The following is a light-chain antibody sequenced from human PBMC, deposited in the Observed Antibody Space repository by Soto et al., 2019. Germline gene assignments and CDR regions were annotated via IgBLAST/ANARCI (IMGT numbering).Light chain of an antibody. Sequence: QSVLTQPPSASGSPGQSVTISCTGTSSDVGGYNYVSWYQQHPGKAPKLMIYEVSKRPSGVPDRFSGSKSGNTASLTVSGLRAEDEADSYCSSYAGSKNLVCGSGTKVTVL. CDR2: EVS. CDR3: SSYAGSKNLV. J-gene: IGLJ1*01. V-gene: IGLV2-8*01. CDR1: SSDVGGYNY.